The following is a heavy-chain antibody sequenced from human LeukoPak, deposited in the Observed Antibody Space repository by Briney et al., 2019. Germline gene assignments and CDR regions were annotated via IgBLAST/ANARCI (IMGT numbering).Heavy chain of an antibody. CDR1: GFTSSSYW. J-gene: IGHJ6*03. Sequence: GGSLRLSCVASGFTSSSYWMHWVRQAPGKGLEWVSVIYSGGGTYYADSVKGRFTISRDNSKNTLYLQMNSLRAEDTAVYYCAKGCSSTSCSPPAYYYYYMDVWGKGTTVTVSS. CDR3: AKGCSSTSCSPPAYYYYYMDV. D-gene: IGHD2-2*01. CDR2: IYSGGGT. V-gene: IGHV3-53*01.